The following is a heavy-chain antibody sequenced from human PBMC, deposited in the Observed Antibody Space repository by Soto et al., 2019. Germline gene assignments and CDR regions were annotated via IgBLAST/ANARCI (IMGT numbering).Heavy chain of an antibody. J-gene: IGHJ6*02. Sequence: GASVKVCCKASGGAFSSYTRSWVRQAPGQGFEWMGRIIPILGIANYAQKFQGRVTITADKSTSTAYMELSSLRSEDTAVYYCARNYGSGSERINYYGMDVWGQGTTVTVS. CDR2: IIPILGIA. CDR3: ARNYGSGSERINYYGMDV. D-gene: IGHD3-10*01. V-gene: IGHV1-69*02. CDR1: GGAFSSYT.